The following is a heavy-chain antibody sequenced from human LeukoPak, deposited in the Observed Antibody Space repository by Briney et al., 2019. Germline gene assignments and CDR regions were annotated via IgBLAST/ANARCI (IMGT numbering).Heavy chain of an antibody. V-gene: IGHV3-7*01. Sequence: AGGSLRLSCAASGFTFSSYWMSWVRQAPGKGLEWVANIKQDGSEKNYVDSVNGRFTISRDNAKNSLYLQINSLRAEDTAVYYCAATVHYSNPIDYWGQGALVTVSS. J-gene: IGHJ4*02. CDR3: AATVHYSNPIDY. D-gene: IGHD4-4*01. CDR1: GFTFSSYW. CDR2: IKQDGSEK.